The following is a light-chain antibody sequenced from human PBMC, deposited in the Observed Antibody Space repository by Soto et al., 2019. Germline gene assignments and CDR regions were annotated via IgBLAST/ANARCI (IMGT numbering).Light chain of an antibody. Sequence: QSALTQPASVSGSPGQSITISCTGTSSDIGRYNYVSWYQQHPGKAPRLVISGVNTRPSGISNRFSGSKSGNTASLTISGLQADDEAIYYCASYTSTTTLVVFGGGTQLTVF. J-gene: IGLJ7*01. CDR1: SSDIGRYNY. V-gene: IGLV2-14*01. CDR2: GVN. CDR3: ASYTSTTTLVV.